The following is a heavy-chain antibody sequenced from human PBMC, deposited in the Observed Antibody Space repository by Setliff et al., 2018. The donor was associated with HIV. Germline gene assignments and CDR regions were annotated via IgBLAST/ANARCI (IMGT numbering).Heavy chain of an antibody. Sequence: GGSLRLSCAASGFTFSSFGMHWVRQAPGKGLEWVAVIWYDGTNKYYVDPVKGRFTISRDNAKNSLYLQMNSLRAEDTAVYYCARDERRWLQSGMDVWGQGTTVTVSS. J-gene: IGHJ6*02. D-gene: IGHD5-12*01. CDR1: GFTFSSFG. V-gene: IGHV3-33*01. CDR3: ARDERRWLQSGMDV. CDR2: IWYDGTNK.